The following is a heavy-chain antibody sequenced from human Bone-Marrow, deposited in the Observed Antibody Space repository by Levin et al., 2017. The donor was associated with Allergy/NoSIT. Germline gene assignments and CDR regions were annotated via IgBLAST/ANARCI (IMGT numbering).Heavy chain of an antibody. V-gene: IGHV3-30*18. D-gene: IGHD2-2*01. CDR1: GFAFGTHA. CDR3: AKGRRPYCTSTSCYHDN. J-gene: IGHJ4*02. Sequence: GESLKISCAASGFAFGTHAMHWVRQAPGKGLEWMAIILYDGSNEYYADSVKGRFTISRDNSNNTLYLLLNSLRAEDTAVYYCAKGRRPYCTSTSCYHDNWGQGTLVTVSS. CDR2: ILYDGSNE.